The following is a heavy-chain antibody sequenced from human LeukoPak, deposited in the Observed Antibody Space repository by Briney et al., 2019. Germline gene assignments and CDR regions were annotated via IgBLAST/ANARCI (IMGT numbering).Heavy chain of an antibody. J-gene: IGHJ4*02. D-gene: IGHD3-22*01. CDR3: AKAGDSAYYHDKSGYYY. V-gene: IGHV3-23*01. CDR2: ISDSGDTT. Sequence: GGSLRLSCAASGFIFSSYGMSWVRLAPGKGLEWVSSISDSGDTTFYADFLKGRFTVSRDNSKNTLYLQMNSLTADDTAVYYCAKAGDSAYYHDKSGYYYWGQGTLVTVSS. CDR1: GFIFSSYG.